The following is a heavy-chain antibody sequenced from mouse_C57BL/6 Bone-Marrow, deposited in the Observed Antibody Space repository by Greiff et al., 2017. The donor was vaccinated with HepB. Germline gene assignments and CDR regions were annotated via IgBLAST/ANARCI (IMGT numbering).Heavy chain of an antibody. J-gene: IGHJ2*01. Sequence: DVHLVESGGDLVKPGGSLKLSCAASGFTFSSYGMSWVRQTPDKRLEWVATISSGGSYTYYPDSVKGRFTISRDNAKNTLYLKMSSLKSEDTAMYYCARLYGYYCFDYWGQGTTLTVSS. CDR1: GFTFSSYG. D-gene: IGHD2-2*01. CDR2: ISSGGSYT. CDR3: ARLYGYYCFDY. V-gene: IGHV5-6*01.